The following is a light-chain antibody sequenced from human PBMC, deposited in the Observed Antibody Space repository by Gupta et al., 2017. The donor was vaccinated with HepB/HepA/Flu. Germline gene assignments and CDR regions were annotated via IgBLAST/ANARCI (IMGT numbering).Light chain of an antibody. V-gene: IGKV3-11*01. CDR2: DSS. Sequence: EIVLTQSPATLSLSPGERATLSCRASQSVSSYLAWYQQKPGQAPRLLIYDSSNRATGIPARFSGSGSGTDFTLTISSLEPEDFAVYYCQQRSIWPWTFGQGTKVEFK. CDR3: QQRSIWPWT. CDR1: QSVSSY. J-gene: IGKJ1*01.